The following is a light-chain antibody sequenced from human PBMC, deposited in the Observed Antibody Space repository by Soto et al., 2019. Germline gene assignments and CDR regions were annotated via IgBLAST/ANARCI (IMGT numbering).Light chain of an antibody. Sequence: QSVLTQPPSASGTPGQRVTISCSGSSSYIGSNTVNWYQQLPGTAPKLLIYSNKQRPSGVPDRLSGSKSGTSASLAISGLQYEDEADYYCAAWDDSMNGSWVFGGGTKLTVL. CDR2: SNK. J-gene: IGLJ3*02. V-gene: IGLV1-44*01. CDR3: AAWDDSMNGSWV. CDR1: SSYIGSNT.